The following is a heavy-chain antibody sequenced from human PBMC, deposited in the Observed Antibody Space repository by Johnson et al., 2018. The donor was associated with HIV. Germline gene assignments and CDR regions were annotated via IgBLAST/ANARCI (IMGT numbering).Heavy chain of an antibody. CDR2: IRYDGSTI. V-gene: IGHV3-30*02. J-gene: IGHJ3*02. D-gene: IGHD6-13*01. CDR1: GFTFSSYG. CDR3: ARDSSSWYPPEDAFDI. Sequence: QVQLVESGGGVVQPGGSLRLSCAASGFTFSSYGMHWVRQAPGKGLEWVAFIRYDGSTIYYADSVKGRFTISRDNSKNTLYLQMNSLRAEDTAVYYCARDSSSWYPPEDAFDIWGQGTMVTVSS.